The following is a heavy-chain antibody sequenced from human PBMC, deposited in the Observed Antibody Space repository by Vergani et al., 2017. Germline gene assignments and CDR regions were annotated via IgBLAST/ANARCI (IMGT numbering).Heavy chain of an antibody. CDR3: AKGNKRYQLLFDY. CDR2: ISGSGDST. Sequence: EVQLLESGGGLLQPGGSLRLSCAASGFTFTSYAMSWVRQAPGKGLEWVSAISGSGDSTYYADSVKGRFTISRDNSKNTLYLQMNSLRAEDTALYYCAKGNKRYQLLFDYGGQGTLVTVSS. V-gene: IGHV3-23*01. J-gene: IGHJ4*02. D-gene: IGHD2-2*01. CDR1: GFTFTSYA.